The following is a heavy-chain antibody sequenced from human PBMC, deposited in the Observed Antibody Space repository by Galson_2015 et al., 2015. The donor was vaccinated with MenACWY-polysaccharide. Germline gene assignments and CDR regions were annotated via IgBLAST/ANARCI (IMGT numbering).Heavy chain of an antibody. CDR3: AKDASNSWFDS. Sequence: SLRLSCAASGFTFSTYGMGWVRQAPGKGLEWVSTLDGRGTNTYYADSVRGRFTLSRDNSKKMLYLQMNSLRAEDTALYYCAKDASNSWFDSWGQGTLVTVSS. D-gene: IGHD4-23*01. V-gene: IGHV3-23*01. CDR2: LDGRGTNT. J-gene: IGHJ5*01. CDR1: GFTFSTYG.